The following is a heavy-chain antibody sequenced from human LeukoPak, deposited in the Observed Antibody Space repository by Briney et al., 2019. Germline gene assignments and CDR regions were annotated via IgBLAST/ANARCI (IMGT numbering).Heavy chain of an antibody. Sequence: SGGSLRLSCAASGFAFSSYGMHWVRQAPGKGLEWVAVISYDGSNKYYADSVKGRFAISRDNSKNTLYLQMNSLRAEDTAVYYCAKVMYSSGRGWFDPWGQGTLVTVSS. D-gene: IGHD6-19*01. V-gene: IGHV3-30*18. J-gene: IGHJ5*02. CDR3: AKVMYSSGRGWFDP. CDR2: ISYDGSNK. CDR1: GFAFSSYG.